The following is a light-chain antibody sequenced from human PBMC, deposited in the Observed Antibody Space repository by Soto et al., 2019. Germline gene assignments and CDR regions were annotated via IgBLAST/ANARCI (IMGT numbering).Light chain of an antibody. CDR2: GAS. Sequence: EIVLTQSPGTLSLSPGERATLSCRASQSVSSNYLAWYQQKPGQAPRLLIYGASSRATGIPDRFSGSGSGTDFTFTISRLEPEDFAVYYCQQYGSSPIPFGQGTRLEIK. CDR3: QQYGSSPIP. CDR1: QSVSSNY. J-gene: IGKJ5*01. V-gene: IGKV3-20*01.